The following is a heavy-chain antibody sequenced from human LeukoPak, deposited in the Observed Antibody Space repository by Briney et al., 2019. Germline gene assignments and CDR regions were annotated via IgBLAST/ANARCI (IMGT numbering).Heavy chain of an antibody. CDR2: INHSGST. CDR1: GGSFSGYY. D-gene: IGHD6-19*01. V-gene: IGHV4-34*01. CDR3: ASMSGWYWAWVY. J-gene: IGHJ4*02. Sequence: ETLSLTCAVYGGSFSGYYWSWIRQPPGKGLEWIGEINHSGSTNYNPSLKSRVTISVDTSKNQFSLKLSSVTAADTAVYYCASMSGWYWAWVYWGQGTLVTVSS.